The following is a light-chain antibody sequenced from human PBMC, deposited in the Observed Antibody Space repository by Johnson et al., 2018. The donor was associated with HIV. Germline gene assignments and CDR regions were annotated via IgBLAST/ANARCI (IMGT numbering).Light chain of an antibody. CDR3: GTWDSSLSAFYV. Sequence: QPVLTQPPSMSAAPGQRVTISCSGSSSNIGNNYVSWYQQVPGAAPKLLIYDNNKRPSGIPDRFSGSKSGTSATLGITGLQTGDEADYYCGTWDSSLSAFYVFGTGTKVTVL. CDR2: DNN. V-gene: IGLV1-51*01. J-gene: IGLJ1*01. CDR1: SSNIGNNY.